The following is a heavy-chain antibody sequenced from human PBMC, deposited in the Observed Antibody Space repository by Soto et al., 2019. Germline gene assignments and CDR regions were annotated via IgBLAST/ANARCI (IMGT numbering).Heavy chain of an antibody. CDR1: GYTFINYH. J-gene: IGHJ4*02. Sequence: QVQLVQSGGEVKKPGASVTVSCKASGYTFINYHITWVRQAPGQGLEWMAWINTYNGMTDYAQRFQGRVTRTRDISTSTAYMELRNLGSDDTAVYFCAKSPRGEMATDWGQGTLVTVSS. CDR3: AKSPRGEMATD. D-gene: IGHD5-12*01. CDR2: INTYNGMT. V-gene: IGHV1-18*01.